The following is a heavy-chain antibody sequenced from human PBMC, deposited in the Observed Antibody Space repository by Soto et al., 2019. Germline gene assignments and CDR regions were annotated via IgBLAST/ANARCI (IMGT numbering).Heavy chain of an antibody. CDR1: EFTFSSYG. Sequence: QVQLVESGGGVVQPGRSLRLSCAASEFTFSSYGMHWVRQAPGKGLEWVAVIWYDGSNKYYADSVKGRFTISRDNSKNTLYLQMNSLRAEDTAVYYCARDGLYSSSWYFDYWGQGTLVTVSS. D-gene: IGHD6-13*01. CDR2: IWYDGSNK. J-gene: IGHJ4*02. CDR3: ARDGLYSSSWYFDY. V-gene: IGHV3-33*01.